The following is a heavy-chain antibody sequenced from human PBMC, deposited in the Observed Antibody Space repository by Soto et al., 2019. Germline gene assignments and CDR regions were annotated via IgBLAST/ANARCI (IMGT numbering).Heavy chain of an antibody. Sequence: ASVKVSSKASGYTFTGYYMHWVRQATGQGLEWIGWIKLNSGGTNYAHKFQGWVTMTRDTSISTASMELSRLRSDDTSVYYCARGSRGWKWDFDYWGQGTLVTVSS. V-gene: IGHV1-2*04. CDR2: IKLNSGGT. J-gene: IGHJ4*02. CDR1: GYTFTGYY. D-gene: IGHD6-19*01. CDR3: ARGSRGWKWDFDY.